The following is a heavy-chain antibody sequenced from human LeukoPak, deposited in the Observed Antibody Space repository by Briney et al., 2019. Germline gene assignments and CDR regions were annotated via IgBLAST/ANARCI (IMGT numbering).Heavy chain of an antibody. CDR3: ARPGSYTGFDY. J-gene: IGHJ4*02. V-gene: IGHV5-51*01. CDR1: GSPFTSYW. Sequence: GESLKISCKGSGSPFTSYWSGWVRQMPGKGLEWMGIFYPGDSDTRYSPSFQGQVTISADKSISTAYLQWSSLKASDTAMYYCARPGSYTGFDYWGQGTLVTVSS. D-gene: IGHD1-26*01. CDR2: FYPGDSDT.